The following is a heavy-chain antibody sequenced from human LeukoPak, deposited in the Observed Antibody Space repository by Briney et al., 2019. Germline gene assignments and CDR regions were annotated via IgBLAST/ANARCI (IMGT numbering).Heavy chain of an antibody. CDR1: GFTFTNYG. Sequence: HSGGSLRLSCAASGFTFTNYGMNWVRQAPGKGLEWVSSITASSGGTYYVDSVKGRFTISRDNAKNSLYLQMNSLRAEDTALYYCAKDAQYYDFWSGFDYWGQGTLVTVSS. J-gene: IGHJ4*02. CDR3: AKDAQYYDFWSGFDY. CDR2: ITASSGGT. D-gene: IGHD3-3*01. V-gene: IGHV3-23*01.